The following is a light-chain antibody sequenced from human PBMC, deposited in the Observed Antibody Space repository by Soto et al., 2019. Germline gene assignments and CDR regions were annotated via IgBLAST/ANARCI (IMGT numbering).Light chain of an antibody. CDR2: KAS. CDR1: QSLSYW. CDR3: QQYDRFSYT. J-gene: IGKJ2*01. V-gene: IGKV1-5*03. Sequence: DIQMTQSPSTLSASVGDTVTITCRASQSLSYWLAWYQQKPGQAPKLLIHKASTLESGVPSRFSGSGSVTEFTLTISSLQPDDFATFYCQQYDRFSYTFGQGTKLEIK.